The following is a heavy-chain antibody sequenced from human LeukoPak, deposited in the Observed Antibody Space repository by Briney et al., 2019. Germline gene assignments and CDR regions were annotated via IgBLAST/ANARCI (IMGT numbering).Heavy chain of an antibody. CDR2: ISYDGSNK. CDR3: ARVRHTVTHAYFDY. CDR1: GFTFSSYG. V-gene: IGHV3-30*19. Sequence: PGGSLRLSCAASGFTFSSYGMHWVRQAPGKGLEWVAVISYDGSNKYYADSVKGRFTISRDNSKNTLYLQMNSLRAEDTAVYYCARVRHTVTHAYFDYWGQGTLVTVSS. J-gene: IGHJ4*02. D-gene: IGHD4-17*01.